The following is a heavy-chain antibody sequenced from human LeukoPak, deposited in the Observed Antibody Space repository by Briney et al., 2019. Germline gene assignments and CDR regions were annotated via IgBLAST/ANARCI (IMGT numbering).Heavy chain of an antibody. CDR3: TTESYYYDSSGYFFPPDY. J-gene: IGHJ4*02. Sequence: GGSLRLXCAASGFTFSNAWMSWVRQAPGKGLEWVGRIKSKTDGGTTDYAAPVKGRFTISRDDSKNTLYLQMNSLKTEDTAVYYCTTESYYYDSSGYFFPPDYWGQGTLVTVSS. CDR2: IKSKTDGGTT. CDR1: GFTFSNAW. V-gene: IGHV3-15*01. D-gene: IGHD3-22*01.